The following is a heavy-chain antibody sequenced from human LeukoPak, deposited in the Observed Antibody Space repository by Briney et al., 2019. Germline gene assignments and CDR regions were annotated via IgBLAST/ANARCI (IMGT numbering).Heavy chain of an antibody. CDR1: GFTFSSYW. V-gene: IGHV3-7*01. Sequence: PGGSLRLSCAASGFTFSSYWMSWVRQAPGKGLEWVANIKQDGSEKYYVDPVKGRFTISRDNAKNSLYLQMNSLRAEDTAVYYCARDNPQLGIVSWYFDLWGRGTLVTVSS. D-gene: IGHD7-27*01. J-gene: IGHJ2*01. CDR2: IKQDGSEK. CDR3: ARDNPQLGIVSWYFDL.